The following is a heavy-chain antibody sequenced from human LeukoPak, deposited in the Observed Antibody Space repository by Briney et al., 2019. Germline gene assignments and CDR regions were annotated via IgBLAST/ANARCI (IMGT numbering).Heavy chain of an antibody. D-gene: IGHD5-18*01. V-gene: IGHV4-38-2*02. CDR3: AREVDTSSMDV. CDR1: GYSISSGYY. Sequence: PSETLSLTCTVSGYSISSGYYWGWIRQPPGKGLEWIGSIYYSGSTYYNPSLKSRVTISVDTSKNQFSLKLSSVTAADTAMYYCAREVDTSSMDVWGKGTTVTVSS. CDR2: IYYSGST. J-gene: IGHJ6*03.